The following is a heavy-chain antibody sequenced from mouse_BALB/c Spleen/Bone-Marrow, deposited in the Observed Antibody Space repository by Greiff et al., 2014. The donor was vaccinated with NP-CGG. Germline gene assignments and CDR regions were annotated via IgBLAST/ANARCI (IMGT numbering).Heavy chain of an antibody. CDR1: GFSLTNYG. V-gene: IGHV2-9*02. CDR2: IWADGST. CDR3: ARITTATGAMDY. Sequence: QVQLQQSGPGLVAPSQSLSITCTVSGFSLTNYGVHWVRQPPGKGLEWLGVIWADGSTNYSSALMSRLSISKDNSKSQVFFKMNSLQTDDTAMYYCARITTATGAMDYWGQGTSVTVSS. D-gene: IGHD1-2*01. J-gene: IGHJ4*01.